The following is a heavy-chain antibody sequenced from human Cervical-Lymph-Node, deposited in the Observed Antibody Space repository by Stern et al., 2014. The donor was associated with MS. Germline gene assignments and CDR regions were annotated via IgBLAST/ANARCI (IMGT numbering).Heavy chain of an antibody. J-gene: IGHJ4*02. CDR1: GYSFTGYF. CDR2: IHPNSGYT. Sequence: DQLVESGAEVKKPGASVKVSCKASGYSFTGYFLHWVRQAPGQGLEWMGWIHPNSGYTNYAQKFHGRVTMTRDSSSSTAYMELSSLRSDDTAVYYCARDGRSSYGSGSYYSSGYWGQGTLVTVSS. CDR3: ARDGRSSYGSGSYYSSGY. V-gene: IGHV1-2*02. D-gene: IGHD3-10*01.